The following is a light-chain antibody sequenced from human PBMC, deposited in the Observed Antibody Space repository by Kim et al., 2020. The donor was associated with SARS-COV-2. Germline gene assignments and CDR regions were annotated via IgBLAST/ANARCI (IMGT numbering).Light chain of an antibody. V-gene: IGKV3-11*01. CDR1: RDVGIS. Sequence: PGASATPSCKASRDVGISLAWYQQTPGRSPRLLIYDAAIRAAGIPDRFSGSGSGTDFTLTIGSLAPEDFAIYYCQQRGSWPPALTFGGGTKVDIK. CDR2: DAA. J-gene: IGKJ4*01. CDR3: QQRGSWPPALT.